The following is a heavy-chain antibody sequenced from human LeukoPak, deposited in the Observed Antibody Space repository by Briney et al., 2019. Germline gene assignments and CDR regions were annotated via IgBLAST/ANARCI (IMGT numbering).Heavy chain of an antibody. CDR3: ARHSRYCSGGSCFDLDY. CDR1: GGSISSYY. Sequence: SETLSLTCTVSGGSISSYYWSWIRQPPGKGLEWIGYIYYSGSTNYNPSLKSRVTISVDTSKNQFSLKLSSVTAADTAVYYCARHSRYCSGGSCFDLDYWGQGTLVTVSP. D-gene: IGHD2-15*01. J-gene: IGHJ4*02. V-gene: IGHV4-59*08. CDR2: IYYSGST.